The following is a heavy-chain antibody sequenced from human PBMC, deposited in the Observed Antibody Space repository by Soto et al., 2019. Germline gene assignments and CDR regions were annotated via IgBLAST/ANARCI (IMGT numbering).Heavy chain of an antibody. CDR2: IIPIFGTA. J-gene: IGHJ4*02. Sequence: SVKVSCKASGGTFSSYAISWVRQAPGQGLEWMGGIIPIFGTANYAQKFQGRVTITADESTSTAYMELSSLRSEDTAVYYCARGYLGRFLEWLPFDYWGQGTLVTVS. V-gene: IGHV1-69*13. D-gene: IGHD3-3*01. CDR1: GGTFSSYA. CDR3: ARGYLGRFLEWLPFDY.